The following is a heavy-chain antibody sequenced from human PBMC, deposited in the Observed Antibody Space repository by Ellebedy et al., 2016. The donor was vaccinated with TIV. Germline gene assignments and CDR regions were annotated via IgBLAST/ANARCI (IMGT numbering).Heavy chain of an antibody. Sequence: SETLSLTCAVYGGSFSGYYWSWIRQPPGKGLEWIGEINHSGSTNYNPSLKSRVTISVDTSKNQFSLKLSSVTAADTAVYYCARAHNYGSGNYPFDYWGQGTLVTVSS. J-gene: IGHJ4*02. CDR3: ARAHNYGSGNYPFDY. CDR2: INHSGST. CDR1: GGSFSGYY. V-gene: IGHV4-34*01. D-gene: IGHD3-10*01.